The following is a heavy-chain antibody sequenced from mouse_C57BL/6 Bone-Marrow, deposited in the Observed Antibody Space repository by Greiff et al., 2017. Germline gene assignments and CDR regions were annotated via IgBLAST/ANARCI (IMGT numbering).Heavy chain of an antibody. J-gene: IGHJ3*01. CDR3: NTGGDGAP. D-gene: IGHD3-3*01. CDR2: IDPENGDT. CDR1: GFNIKDDY. V-gene: IGHV14-4*01. Sequence: VQLQQSGAELVRPGASVKLSCTASGFNIKDDYMHWVKQRPEQGLEWIGWIDPENGDTEYASKFQGKATITADTSSNTAYLQLSSLTSEDTAFYYWNTGGDGAPRGQGNLVTVTA.